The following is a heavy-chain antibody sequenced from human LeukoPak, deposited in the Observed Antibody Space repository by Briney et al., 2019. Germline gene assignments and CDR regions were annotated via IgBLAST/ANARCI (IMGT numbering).Heavy chain of an antibody. CDR2: TYYRSRWYN. Sequence: SQTLSLTCAISGDSVSSNSAAWNWIRQSPSRGLEWLGRTYYRSRWYNDYAVSVKSRITIDADTSKNQFSLQVNSVAPEDAAMYYCAREGSGNYSPFDYWGQSREGSGSYSPFDYWGQGTLVTVSS. V-gene: IGHV6-1*01. CDR3: AREGSGNYSPFDYWGQSREGSGSYSPFDY. J-gene: IGHJ4*02. D-gene: IGHD3-10*01. CDR1: GDSVSSNSAA.